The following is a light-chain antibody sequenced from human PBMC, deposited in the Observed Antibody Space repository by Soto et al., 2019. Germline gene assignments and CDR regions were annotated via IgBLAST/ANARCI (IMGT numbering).Light chain of an antibody. J-gene: IGLJ3*02. V-gene: IGLV2-11*01. CDR1: SSDVGDYDY. CDR2: DVT. CDR3: CSYAGIYTWV. Sequence: QSALTQPRSVSGSPGQSVTISCTGTSSDVGDYDYVSWYQQQPGKAPQLIIYDVTKRPSGVPDRFSGSKSGNTASLTISGLQAEDEADYYCCSYAGIYTWVFGGGTKLTVL.